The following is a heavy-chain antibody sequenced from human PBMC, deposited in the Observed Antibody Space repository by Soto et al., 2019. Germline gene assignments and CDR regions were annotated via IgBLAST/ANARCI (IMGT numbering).Heavy chain of an antibody. CDR1: GGTFSGHA. D-gene: IGHD7-27*01. CDR2: LIPLFGTT. CDR3: ARGPNWGYRFDS. J-gene: IGHJ4*02. Sequence: QVQLVQSGAEVKKPGSSVKVSCEASGGTFSGHAISWVRQAPGQGPGWMGGLIPLFGTTQHAQNFQDRLTITADKATSTSYRELTSLRFGDTAIYYCARGPNWGYRFDSWGQGALVTGSS. V-gene: IGHV1-69*06.